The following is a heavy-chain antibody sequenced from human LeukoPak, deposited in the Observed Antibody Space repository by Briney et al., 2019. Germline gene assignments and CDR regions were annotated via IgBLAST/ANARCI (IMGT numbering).Heavy chain of an antibody. CDR3: AKDLPEAPGYCSGGSCYSGGPTYSLDY. Sequence: PGGSLRLSCAASGFTFSSYAMSWVRQAPGKGLEWVSAISGSGGSTYYADSVKGRFTISRDNSKNTLYLQMNSLRAEDTAVYYCAKDLPEAPGYCSGGSCYSGGPTYSLDYWGQGTLVTVSS. J-gene: IGHJ4*02. D-gene: IGHD2-15*01. CDR1: GFTFSSYA. V-gene: IGHV3-23*01. CDR2: ISGSGGST.